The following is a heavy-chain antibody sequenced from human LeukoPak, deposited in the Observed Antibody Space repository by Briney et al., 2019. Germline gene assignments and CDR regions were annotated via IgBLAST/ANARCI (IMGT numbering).Heavy chain of an antibody. CDR1: GGSFSGYY. V-gene: IGHV4-34*01. J-gene: IGHJ4*02. D-gene: IGHD2-2*01. Sequence: SETLSLTCAVYGGSFSGYYWSWIRQPPGKGLEWIGEINHSGSTNYNPSLKSRVTISVDTSKNQFSLKLSSVTAADTAVYYCASQSYGTSVSYWGQGTLVTVSS. CDR2: INHSGST. CDR3: ASQSYGTSVSY.